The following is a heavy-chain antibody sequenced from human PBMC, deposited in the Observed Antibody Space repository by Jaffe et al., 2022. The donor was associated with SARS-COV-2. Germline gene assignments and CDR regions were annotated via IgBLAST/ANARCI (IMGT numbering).Heavy chain of an antibody. CDR2: ISGSGGST. J-gene: IGHJ6*03. Sequence: EVQLVESGGGLVQPGGSLRLSCAASGFTFSSYAMSWVRQAPGKGLEWVSGISGSGGSTYYADSVKGRFTISRDNSKNTLYLQMNSLRAEDTAVYYCAKAMLTGTWSSSYYYYYYMDVWGKGTTVTVSS. CDR1: GFTFSSYA. CDR3: AKAMLTGTWSSSYYYYYYMDV. D-gene: IGHD1-20*01. V-gene: IGHV3-23*04.